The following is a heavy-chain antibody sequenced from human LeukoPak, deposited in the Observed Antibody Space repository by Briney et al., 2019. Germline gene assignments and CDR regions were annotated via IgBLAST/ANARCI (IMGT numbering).Heavy chain of an antibody. CDR3: ARSTRSSALRT. V-gene: IGHV4-61*10. D-gene: IGHD2-15*01. Sequence: SETLSLTCTVSGGSISSGSYYWSWIRQPAGKGLEWIGRIYYSGSTNYNPSLKSRVTISVDTSKNQFSLKLSSVTAADTAVYFCARSTRSSALRTWAQGMQVTVSS. J-gene: IGHJ4*02. CDR2: IYYSGST. CDR1: GGSISSGSYY.